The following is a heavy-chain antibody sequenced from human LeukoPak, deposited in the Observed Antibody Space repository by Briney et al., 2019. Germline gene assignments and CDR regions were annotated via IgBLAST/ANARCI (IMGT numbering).Heavy chain of an antibody. V-gene: IGHV4-30-2*01. J-gene: IGHJ4*02. CDR2: IYHSGST. Sequence: SETLSLTCTVSGGSISSGGYYWSWIRQPPGKGLEWIGYIYHSGSTYYNPSLKSRVTISVDRSKNQFSLKLSSVTAADTAVYYCASSRDDSTGYYDYWGQGTLVTVSS. CDR1: GGSISSGGYY. CDR3: ASSRDDSTGYYDY. D-gene: IGHD3-22*01.